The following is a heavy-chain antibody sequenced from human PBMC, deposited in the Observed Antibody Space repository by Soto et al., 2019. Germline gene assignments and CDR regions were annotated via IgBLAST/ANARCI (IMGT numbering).Heavy chain of an antibody. D-gene: IGHD3-3*01. CDR3: ARGYRFLEWSYWYAFDI. CDR1: GGSFSGYY. V-gene: IGHV4-34*01. J-gene: IGHJ3*02. CDR2: INHSGST. Sequence: SETLSLTCAVYGGSFSGYYWSWIRQPPGKGLEWIGEINHSGSTNYNPSLQSRVTISVDTSKNQFSLKLSSVTAAETAVYYCARGYRFLEWSYWYAFDIWGQGTRVTVSS.